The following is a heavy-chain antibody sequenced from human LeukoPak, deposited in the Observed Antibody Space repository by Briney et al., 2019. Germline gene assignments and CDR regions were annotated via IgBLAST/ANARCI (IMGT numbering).Heavy chain of an antibody. CDR2: MNPNSGNT. J-gene: IGHJ6*02. CDR1: GYTFTSYD. CDR3: ARVTYYDSSGYYFSYYYYGMDV. Sequence: ASVTVSCTASGYTFTSYDINWVRQATGQGLGWMGWMNPNSGNTGYAQKFQGRVTMTRNTSISTAYMELSSLRSEDTAVYYCARVTYYDSSGYYFSYYYYGMDVWGQGTTVTVSS. D-gene: IGHD3-22*01. V-gene: IGHV1-8*01.